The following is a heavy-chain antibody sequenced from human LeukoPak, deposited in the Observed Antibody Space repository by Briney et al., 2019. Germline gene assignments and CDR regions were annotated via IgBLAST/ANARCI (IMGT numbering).Heavy chain of an antibody. V-gene: IGHV3-21*01. J-gene: IGHJ4*02. Sequence: GGSLRLSCAASGFTFSSYSMNWVRQAPGKGLEWVSSISSSSSYIYYADSVKGRFTISRDNAKNSLYLQMNSLRAEDTAVYYCARDMERGVTTVTSLDYWGQGTLVIVSS. D-gene: IGHD4-17*01. CDR1: GFTFSSYS. CDR2: ISSSSSYI. CDR3: ARDMERGVTTVTSLDY.